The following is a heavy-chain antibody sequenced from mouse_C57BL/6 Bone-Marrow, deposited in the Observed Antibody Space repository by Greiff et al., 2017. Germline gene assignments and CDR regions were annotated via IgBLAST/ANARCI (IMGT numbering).Heavy chain of an antibody. Sequence: QVQLQQSGPELVKPGASVKISCKASGYAFSSSWMNWVKQRPGKGLEWIGRIYPGDGDTNYNGKFKGKATLTADKSSSTAYMQLSSLTSEDSAVYFWARFVTTVVATDYWGQGTTLTVSS. J-gene: IGHJ2*01. CDR2: IYPGDGDT. D-gene: IGHD1-1*01. CDR3: ARFVTTVVATDY. CDR1: GYAFSSSW. V-gene: IGHV1-82*01.